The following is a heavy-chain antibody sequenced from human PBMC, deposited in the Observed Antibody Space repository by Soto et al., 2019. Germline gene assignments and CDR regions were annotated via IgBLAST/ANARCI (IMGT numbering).Heavy chain of an antibody. Sequence: ASVKVSCKASGYTFTSYAMHWVRQAPGQGLEWMGWINPKSGGANIAQKFQGWVTLTRDTSISTTYMEVNRLTSNDTAVYYCVRDYYDGSASYGFEFWGQGTPVTVSS. CDR3: VRDYYDGSASYGFEF. V-gene: IGHV1-2*04. D-gene: IGHD3-22*01. CDR1: GYTFTSYA. J-gene: IGHJ4*03. CDR2: INPKSGGA.